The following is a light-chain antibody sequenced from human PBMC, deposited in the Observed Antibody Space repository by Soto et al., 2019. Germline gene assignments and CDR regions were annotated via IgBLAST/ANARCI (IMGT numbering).Light chain of an antibody. CDR2: DAS. V-gene: IGKV1-33*01. J-gene: IGKJ5*01. CDR3: QQFEDFPRAII. CDR1: RDISTY. Sequence: DIQMTQSPSSLSASVGDRVTITCQASRDISTYLNWYQQKPGKAPKLLIYDASNLETGVPSRFSGSGSGTDFTFTISSLQPVDIATYYCQQFEDFPRAIIFGQGTRLDLK.